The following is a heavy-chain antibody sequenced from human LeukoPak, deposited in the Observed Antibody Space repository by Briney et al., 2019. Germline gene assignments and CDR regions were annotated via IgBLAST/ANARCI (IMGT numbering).Heavy chain of an antibody. CDR3: ARDLNWVFDC. CDR1: GFIFSTYS. V-gene: IGHV3-48*02. D-gene: IGHD7-27*01. J-gene: IGHJ4*02. Sequence: PGGSLRLSCAASGFIFSTYSMNWVRQAPGKGLEWVSYISSSSSSISYADSVKGRFTISRDNAKNSLYLQINSLRDEDTAVYYCARDLNWVFDCWGQGTLVTVSS. CDR2: ISSSSSSI.